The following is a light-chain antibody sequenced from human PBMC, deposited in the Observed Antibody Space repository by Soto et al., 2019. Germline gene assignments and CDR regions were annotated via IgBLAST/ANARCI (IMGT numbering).Light chain of an antibody. CDR3: QQYRSSPPYT. Sequence: EVVLTQSPGTLSLSPGERATLSCRASQSVSNNYLAWYQQKPGQSPKLLIFGSSDRATGIPDRFSGSGSGTYFTLTISSLEPEDFAVYYCQQYRSSPPYTFGQGTNLQLK. J-gene: IGKJ2*01. V-gene: IGKV3-20*01. CDR1: QSVSNNY. CDR2: GSS.